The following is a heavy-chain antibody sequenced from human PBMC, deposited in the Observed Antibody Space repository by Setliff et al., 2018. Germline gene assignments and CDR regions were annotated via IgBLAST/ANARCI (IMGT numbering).Heavy chain of an antibody. V-gene: IGHV1-3*01. CDR2: INPDKGNT. D-gene: IGHD3-10*01. CDR3: ARDVSPYGSGNYYVINWFDP. J-gene: IGHJ5*02. CDR1: GYTFTDYA. Sequence: GASVKVSCKVSGYTFTDYAIHWVRQAPGQRPEWMGWINPDKGNTKYSQKFQDRVTIIRDTSASTAYMELSSLRSEDTAVYYCARDVSPYGSGNYYVINWFDPWGQGTLVTVSS.